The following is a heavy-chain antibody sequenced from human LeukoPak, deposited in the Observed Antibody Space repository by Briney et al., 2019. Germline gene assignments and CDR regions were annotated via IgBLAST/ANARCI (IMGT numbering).Heavy chain of an antibody. J-gene: IGHJ4*02. D-gene: IGHD1-26*01. CDR3: TREYSGSFDY. CDR1: GFTFDNAW. V-gene: IGHV3-15*01. CDR2: IKSTANGGTI. Sequence: GGSLRLSCAASGFTFDNAWMNWVRQTPEKGLEWVGLIKSTANGGTIDYAAPVKGRFTISRDDSKNTLHLQMNSLKIEDTAMYYCTREYSGSFDYWGQGALVTVSS.